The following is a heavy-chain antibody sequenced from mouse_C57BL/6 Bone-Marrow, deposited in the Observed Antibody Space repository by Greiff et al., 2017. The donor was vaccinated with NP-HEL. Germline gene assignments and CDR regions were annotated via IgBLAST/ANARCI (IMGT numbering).Heavy chain of an antibody. V-gene: IGHV7-1*01. CDR3: SSDADSNYVAMDY. Sequence: EVKLMESGGGLVQSGRSLRLSCATSGFTFSDFYMEWVRQAPGKGLEWIAASRNKANDYTTEYSASVKGRFIVSRDTSQSILYLQMNALRAEDTAIYYCSSDADSNYVAMDYWGQGTSVTVSS. J-gene: IGHJ4*01. D-gene: IGHD2-5*01. CDR1: GFTFSDFY. CDR2: SRNKANDYTT.